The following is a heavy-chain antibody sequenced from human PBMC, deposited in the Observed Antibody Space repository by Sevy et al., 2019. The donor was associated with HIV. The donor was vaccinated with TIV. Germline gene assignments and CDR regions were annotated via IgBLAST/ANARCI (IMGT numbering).Heavy chain of an antibody. V-gene: IGHV3-48*02. J-gene: IGHJ6*02. D-gene: IGHD3-22*01. CDR2: ISSSSSTI. Sequence: GGSLRLSCAASGFTFSSYSMNWVRQAPGKGLQWVSYISSSSSTIYYADSVKGRFTISRDNAKNSLYLQMNSLRDEDTAVYYCARNPPDSSGYYFVGYYYGMDVWGQRTTVTVSS. CDR3: ARNPPDSSGYYFVGYYYGMDV. CDR1: GFTFSSYS.